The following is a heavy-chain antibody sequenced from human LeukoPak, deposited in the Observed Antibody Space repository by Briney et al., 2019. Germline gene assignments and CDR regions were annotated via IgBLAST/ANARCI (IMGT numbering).Heavy chain of an antibody. CDR1: GGTFSSYA. CDR3: ARVDSSLTDAFDI. D-gene: IGHD2-15*01. CDR2: IIPLFGTA. J-gene: IGHJ3*02. Sequence: SVKVSCKASGGTFSSYAIIWVRQAPGRGLEWMGRIIPLFGTATYVQKFQGGVTITTDESTSTAYMGLRVLRQPEQAVYYCARVDSSLTDAFDIWARETIHTVSS. V-gene: IGHV1-69*05.